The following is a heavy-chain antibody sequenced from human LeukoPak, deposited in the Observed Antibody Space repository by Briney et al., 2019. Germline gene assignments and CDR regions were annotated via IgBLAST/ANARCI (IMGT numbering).Heavy chain of an antibody. Sequence: SETLSLTCTVSGGSISGSSYYWGWIRQPPGKGLEWIGSIYYSGSTYYNPSLKSRVTISVDTSKNQISLRLNSVTAADTAVYYCARHVVLWGSYRPGEFDYWGQGTLVTVSS. V-gene: IGHV4-39*01. J-gene: IGHJ4*02. CDR3: ARHVVLWGSYRPGEFDY. D-gene: IGHD3-16*02. CDR2: IYYSGST. CDR1: GGSISGSSYY.